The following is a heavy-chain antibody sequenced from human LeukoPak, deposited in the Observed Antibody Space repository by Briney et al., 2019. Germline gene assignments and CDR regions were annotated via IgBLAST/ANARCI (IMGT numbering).Heavy chain of an antibody. CDR3: AKDQPPDYYDSSGYDSWPGY. Sequence: ASVKVSCKASGYTFTSYGISWVRQAPGQGLEWLGWITPYNGNTNYAQKLQGRVTMTTDTSTSTAYMELRSLRSDDTAVYYCAKDQPPDYYDSSGYDSWPGYWGQGTLVTVSS. CDR2: ITPYNGNT. J-gene: IGHJ4*02. CDR1: GYTFTSYG. V-gene: IGHV1-18*01. D-gene: IGHD3-22*01.